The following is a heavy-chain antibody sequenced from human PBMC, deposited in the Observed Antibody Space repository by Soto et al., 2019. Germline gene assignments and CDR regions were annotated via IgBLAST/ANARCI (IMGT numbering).Heavy chain of an antibody. V-gene: IGHV3-48*01. CDR2: ISSSSTTI. D-gene: IGHD3-10*01. Sequence: GGSLRLSCAASGFTFSSYNMNWVRQAPGKVLDWFSYISSSSTTIYYADSVKGRFTVSRDNAKNSLCLQMNSLRAEDTAFYYCARDHYYSGSASYYHDYWGRGTLVTVSS. CDR1: GFTFSSYN. CDR3: ARDHYYSGSASYYHDY. J-gene: IGHJ4*02.